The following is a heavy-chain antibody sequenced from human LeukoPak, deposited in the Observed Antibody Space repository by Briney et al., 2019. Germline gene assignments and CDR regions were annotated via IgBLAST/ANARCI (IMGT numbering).Heavy chain of an antibody. CDR3: ARGQNSGSSSIDY. CDR2: INHSGRT. J-gene: IGHJ4*02. Sequence: HSETLSLTCAVPVGSFSGSYCSWSPKPPAEGRDCIGEINHSGRTNYNPSLKSRVTISVDTSKTQFSLKLRSVTAADTAVYYCARGQNSGSSSIDYWGQGTLVTVSS. D-gene: IGHD1-26*01. V-gene: IGHV4-34*01. CDR1: VGSFSGSY.